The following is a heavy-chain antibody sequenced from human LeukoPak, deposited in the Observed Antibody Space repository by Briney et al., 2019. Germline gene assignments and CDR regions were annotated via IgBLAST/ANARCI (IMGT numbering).Heavy chain of an antibody. D-gene: IGHD1-26*01. CDR3: ARDSGSYFSRDAFDI. J-gene: IGHJ3*02. V-gene: IGHV4-4*07. CDR1: GCSISYY. CDR2: IYTSGST. Sequence: SETLSLTCTVSGCSISYYWSWIRQPAGKGLEWIGRIYTSGSTNYNPSLKSRVTMSVDTSKNQFSLKLSSVTAADTAVYYCARDSGSYFSRDAFDIWGQGTMVTVSS.